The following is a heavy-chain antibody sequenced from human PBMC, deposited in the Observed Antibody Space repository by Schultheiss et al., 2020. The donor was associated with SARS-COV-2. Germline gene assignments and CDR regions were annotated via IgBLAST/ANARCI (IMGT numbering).Heavy chain of an antibody. D-gene: IGHD2-2*02. CDR3: ARGPYLAYYYYYGMDV. V-gene: IGHV4-59*12. CDR1: GGSISSYY. J-gene: IGHJ6*02. Sequence: SETLSLTCTVSGGSISSYYWSWIRQPAGKGLEWIGFIYYSGSTNYNPSLKSRVTISVDTSKNQFSLKLSSVTAADTAVYYCARGPYLAYYYYYGMDVWGQGTTVTVSS. CDR2: IYYSGST.